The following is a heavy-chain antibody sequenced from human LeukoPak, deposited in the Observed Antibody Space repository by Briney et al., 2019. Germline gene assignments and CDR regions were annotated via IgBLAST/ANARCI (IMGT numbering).Heavy chain of an antibody. V-gene: IGHV4-38-2*02. J-gene: IGHJ4*02. CDR2: IYHSGST. D-gene: IGHD5-18*01. CDR1: GYSISSGYY. CDR3: AREQDTAMDNDY. Sequence: PSETLSLTCTVSGYSISSGYYWGWIRQPPGKGLEWTGSIYHSGSTYYNPSLKSRVTISVDTSKNQFSLKLSSVTAADTAVYYCAREQDTAMDNDYWGQGTLVTVSS.